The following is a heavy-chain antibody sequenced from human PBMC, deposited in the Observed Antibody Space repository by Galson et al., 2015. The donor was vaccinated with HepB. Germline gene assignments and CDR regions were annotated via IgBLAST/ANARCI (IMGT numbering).Heavy chain of an antibody. CDR2: ISAYNGNT. D-gene: IGHD3-10*01. CDR1: GYTFTSCG. V-gene: IGHV1-18*01. Sequence: SVKVSCKASGYTFTSCGISWVRQAPGQGLEWMGWISAYNGNTNYAQKLQGRVTMTTDTSTSTAYMELRSLRSDDTAVYYCARDGDYYGSGAFDYWGQGTLVTVSS. CDR3: ARDGDYYGSGAFDY. J-gene: IGHJ4*02.